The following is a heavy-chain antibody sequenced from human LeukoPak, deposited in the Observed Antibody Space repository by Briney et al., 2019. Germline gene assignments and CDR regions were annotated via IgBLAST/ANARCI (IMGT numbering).Heavy chain of an antibody. V-gene: IGHV4-59*11. CDR1: GGGISNHY. J-gene: IGHJ3*02. CDR3: ARSSRDPDGAFDI. D-gene: IGHD5-24*01. Sequence: SETLSLTCSVSGGGISNHYWSWIRQPPGKGPEWIVYIYYDGSTDYSPSLRSRVTISLDTSKNQFSLRLSSVTAADTAVYYCARSSRDPDGAFDIWGQGTMVTVSS. CDR2: IYYDGST.